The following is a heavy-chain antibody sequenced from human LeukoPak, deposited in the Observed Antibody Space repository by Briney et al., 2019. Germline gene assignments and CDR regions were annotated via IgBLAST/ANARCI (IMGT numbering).Heavy chain of an antibody. CDR3: ASGAYYYDRYYFDY. CDR2: NSAYNGNT. CDR1: GYTFTSYG. V-gene: IGHV1-18*01. D-gene: IGHD3-22*01. Sequence: GASVKVSCKASGYTFTSYGISWVRQAPGQGLEWMGWNSAYNGNTNYAQKLQGRVTMTTDTSTSTAYMELRSLRSDDTAVYYCASGAYYYDRYYFDYWGQGTLVTVSS. J-gene: IGHJ4*02.